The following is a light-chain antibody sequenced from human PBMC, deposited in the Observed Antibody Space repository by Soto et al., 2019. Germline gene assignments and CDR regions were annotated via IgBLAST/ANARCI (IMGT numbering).Light chain of an antibody. V-gene: IGKV1-5*01. CDR2: DAS. CDR3: QQYNSYPYS. J-gene: IGKJ3*01. CDR1: QNIDSW. Sequence: DIQVTQSPSTLSASVRDRVTISCRASQNIDSWLAWYQQKPGKAPKLLIYDASSLESGVPSRFSGSGSGTEFTLTISSLQPDDFATYYCQQYNSYPYSFGPGTKVDIK.